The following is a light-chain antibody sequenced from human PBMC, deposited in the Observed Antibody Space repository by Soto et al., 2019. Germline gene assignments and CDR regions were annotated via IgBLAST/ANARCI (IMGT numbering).Light chain of an antibody. CDR1: SSDIGSYNR. Sequence: QSALTQPPSVSGSPGQSVTISCTGTSSDIGSYNRVSWYQQPPGTAPKLMIYDITHRPSGVPDRFSGSKSGNTASLTISGLQADDEADYCCSLYTSSTTSVVFGGGTKLTVL. V-gene: IGLV2-18*01. CDR2: DIT. J-gene: IGLJ2*01. CDR3: SLYTSSTTSVV.